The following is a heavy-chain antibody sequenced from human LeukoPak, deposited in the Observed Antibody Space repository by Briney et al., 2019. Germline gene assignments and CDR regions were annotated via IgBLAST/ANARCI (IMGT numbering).Heavy chain of an antibody. CDR3: ARRAIAAAGTFFNWFDP. J-gene: IGHJ5*02. Sequence: SETQSLTCTVSGGSISSYYWSWIRQPPGKGLEWIGYIYYSGSTNYNPSLKSRVTISVDTSKNQFSLKLSSVTAADTAVYYCARRAIAAAGTFFNWFDPWGQGTLVTVSS. V-gene: IGHV4-59*08. CDR2: IYYSGST. CDR1: GGSISSYY. D-gene: IGHD6-13*01.